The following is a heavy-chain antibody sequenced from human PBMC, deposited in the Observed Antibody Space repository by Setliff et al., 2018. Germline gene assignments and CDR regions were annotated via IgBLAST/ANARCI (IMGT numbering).Heavy chain of an antibody. D-gene: IGHD3-3*01. CDR1: GGSFSDYW. CDR2: IHHSGST. Sequence: PSETLSLTCAVYGGSFSDYWWSWIRQLPGKGLEWIAEIHHSGSTNFHPSLKSRVAISVDPSKNQFYLNLRSVTAADTAVYFCARVRYVFWSGSIDYWGQGTLVTVSS. V-gene: IGHV4-34*01. CDR3: ARVRYVFWSGSIDY. J-gene: IGHJ4*02.